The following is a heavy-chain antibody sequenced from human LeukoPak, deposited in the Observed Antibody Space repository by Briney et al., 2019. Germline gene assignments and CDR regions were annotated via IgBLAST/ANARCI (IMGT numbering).Heavy chain of an antibody. Sequence: SETLSLTCTVSGGSLSSGGYYWSWIRQHPGKGLEWIGYIYYSGSTYYNPSLKSRVTISVDTSKNQFSLKLSSVTAADTAVYYCARVKAKNDYGDYHNWFDPWGQGTLVTVSS. CDR1: GGSLSSGGYY. CDR3: ARVKAKNDYGDYHNWFDP. D-gene: IGHD4-17*01. V-gene: IGHV4-31*03. CDR2: IYYSGST. J-gene: IGHJ5*02.